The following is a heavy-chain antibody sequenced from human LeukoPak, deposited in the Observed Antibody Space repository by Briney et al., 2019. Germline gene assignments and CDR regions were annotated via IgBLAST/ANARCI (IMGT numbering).Heavy chain of an antibody. V-gene: IGHV1-2*02. J-gene: IGHJ3*02. CDR3: ARTHDPTREDAFDI. CDR1: GYTFTGYY. Sequence: ASVKVSCKASGYTFTGYYMHWVRQAPGQGLEWMGWINPNSGGTNYAQKFQGRVTMTRDTSISTAYMELSRLRSDDTAVYYCARTHDPTREDAFDIWGQGTMVTVSS. D-gene: IGHD1-26*01. CDR2: INPNSGGT.